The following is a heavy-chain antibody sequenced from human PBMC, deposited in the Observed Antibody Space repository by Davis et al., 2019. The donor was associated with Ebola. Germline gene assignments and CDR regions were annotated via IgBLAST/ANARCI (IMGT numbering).Heavy chain of an antibody. J-gene: IGHJ6*04. CDR2: INPSGGST. V-gene: IGHV1-46*01. Sequence: ASVKVSCKASGGTFSSYAISWVRQAPGQGLEWMGIINPSGGSTSYAQKFQGRVTMTRDTSTSTVYMKLSSLRSEDTAVYYCARVGVVVAATRALYYYGMDVWGKGTTVTVSS. D-gene: IGHD2-15*01. CDR1: GGTFSSYA. CDR3: ARVGVVVAATRALYYYGMDV.